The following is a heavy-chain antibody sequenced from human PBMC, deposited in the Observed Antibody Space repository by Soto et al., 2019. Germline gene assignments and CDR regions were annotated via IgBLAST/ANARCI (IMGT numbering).Heavy chain of an antibody. J-gene: IGHJ4*02. Sequence: GGSLRLSCAASGFTFSTYSMNWVRQAPGKGLEWVSSVSSSSTYIYYADSVKGRFTISRDNAKNPLYLQMNSLRAEDTAVYYCARDLKPSTAVTLVVDCWGQGTLVTVSS. D-gene: IGHD4-4*01. CDR3: ARDLKPSTAVTLVVDC. CDR2: VSSSSTYI. V-gene: IGHV3-21*01. CDR1: GFTFSTYS.